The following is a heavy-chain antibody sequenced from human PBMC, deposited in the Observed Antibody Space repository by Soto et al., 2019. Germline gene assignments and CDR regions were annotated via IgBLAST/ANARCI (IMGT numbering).Heavy chain of an antibody. CDR2: TYYRSKWYN. J-gene: IGHJ4*02. D-gene: IGHD5-18*01. CDR1: GDSVSSNSAA. Sequence: SQTLSLTCAISGDSVSSNSAAWNWIRQSTSRGLEWLGRTYYRSKWYNDYAVSVKSRITINPDTSKNQFSLQLNSVTPEDTAVYYCARDRENVDTAMVTPFSFDYWGQGTLVTVSS. V-gene: IGHV6-1*01. CDR3: ARDRENVDTAMVTPFSFDY.